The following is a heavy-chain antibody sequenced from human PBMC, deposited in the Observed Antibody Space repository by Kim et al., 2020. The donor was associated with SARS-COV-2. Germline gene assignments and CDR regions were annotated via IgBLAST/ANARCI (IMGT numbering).Heavy chain of an antibody. Sequence: GGSLRLSCAASGFTFDDYAMHWVRQAPGKGLEWVSGISWNSGSIGYADSVKGRFTTSRDNAKNSLYLQMNSLRAEDTALYYCAKVIGGLTYYYGSGSSAYYGMXVWGQGTTVTVSS. J-gene: IGHJ6*02. CDR3: AKVIGGLTYYYGSGSSAYYGMXV. D-gene: IGHD3-10*01. V-gene: IGHV3-9*01. CDR2: ISWNSGSI. CDR1: GFTFDDYA.